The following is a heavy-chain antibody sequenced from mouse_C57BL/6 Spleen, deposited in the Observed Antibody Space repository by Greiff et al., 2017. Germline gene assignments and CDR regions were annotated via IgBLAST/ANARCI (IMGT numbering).Heavy chain of an antibody. V-gene: IGHV5-17*01. CDR3: ARPLFHYYGSSPTSMDY. D-gene: IGHD1-1*01. CDR2: ISSGSGTI. CDR1: GFTFSDYG. J-gene: IGHJ4*01. Sequence: EVQRVESGGGLVKPGGSLKLSCAASGFTFSDYGMHWVRQAPEKGLEWVAYISSGSGTIYYADTVKGRFPISRDNAKNTLFLKMTSLRSEDTAMYYCARPLFHYYGSSPTSMDYWGQGTSVTVSS.